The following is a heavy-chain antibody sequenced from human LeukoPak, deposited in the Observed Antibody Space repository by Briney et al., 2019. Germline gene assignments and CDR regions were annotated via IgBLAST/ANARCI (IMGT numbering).Heavy chain of an antibody. D-gene: IGHD5-12*01. V-gene: IGHV1-8*01. CDR3: TTAAAGGYAGYY. J-gene: IGHJ4*02. CDR1: GYTFTSYD. Sequence: ASVKVSCKASGYTFTSYDINWVRQATGQGLEWMGWMNPNSGNTGYAQKFQGRVTMTRNTSISTAYMELSSLRSEDTAVYYCTTAAAGGYAGYYWGQGTLVTVSS. CDR2: MNPNSGNT.